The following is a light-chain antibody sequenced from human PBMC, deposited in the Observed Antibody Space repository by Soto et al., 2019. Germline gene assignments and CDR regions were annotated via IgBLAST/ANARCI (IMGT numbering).Light chain of an antibody. Sequence: DIQLTQFPSTLSASVGDRVTITCRARRSIGSWLAWYPPKPRKTPKLLIHGASLLASGVPSRFSRSGSGTDFTLTISNLQSEDFAVYYCQQYNDWPPLTFGGGTKVDI. CDR3: QQYNDWPPLT. CDR1: RSIGSW. J-gene: IGKJ4*01. CDR2: GAS. V-gene: IGKV1-5*01.